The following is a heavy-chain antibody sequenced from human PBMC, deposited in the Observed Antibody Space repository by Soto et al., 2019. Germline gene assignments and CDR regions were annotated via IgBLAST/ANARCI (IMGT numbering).Heavy chain of an antibody. CDR1: GYFFTSYW. CDR2: IYPGDSDT. D-gene: IGHD4-17*01. CDR3: ARRTETDYYGMDV. Sequence: GGSLQISCKGSGYFFTSYWIGCVRQMPGKGLEWMGIIYPGDSDTRYSPSFQGQVTISADKSISTAYLQWSSLKASDNAMYYCARRTETDYYGMDVWGQGTTVTVSS. J-gene: IGHJ6*02. V-gene: IGHV5-51*01.